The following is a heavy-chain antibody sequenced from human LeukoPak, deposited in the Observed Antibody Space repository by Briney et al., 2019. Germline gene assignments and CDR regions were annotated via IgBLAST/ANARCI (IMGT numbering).Heavy chain of an antibody. CDR3: AKFGWELRSCDY. V-gene: IGHV3-30*02. CDR1: GLPFSSFG. J-gene: IGHJ4*02. D-gene: IGHD1-26*01. CDR2: IRYDGRSK. Sequence: GGALGVSRAAFGLPFSSFGMRWVGQAPRKGLGGVAFIRYDGRSKYIADSVKGRFTICRDNSKNTLYLQMNSVRAEDTAVYYCAKFGWELRSCDYWGQGTLVTVSS.